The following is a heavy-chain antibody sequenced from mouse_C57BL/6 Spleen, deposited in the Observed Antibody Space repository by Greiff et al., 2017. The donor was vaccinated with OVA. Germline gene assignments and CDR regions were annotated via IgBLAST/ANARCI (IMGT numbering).Heavy chain of an antibody. CDR2: IYPGSGST. V-gene: IGHV1-55*01. Sequence: QVQLQQPGAELVKPGASVKMSCKASGYTFTSYWITWVKQRPGQGLEWIGDIYPGSGSTNYNEKFKSKATLTVDTSSSTAYMQLSSLTSEDSAVYYCARYTTVAYYFDYWGQGTTLTVSS. D-gene: IGHD1-1*01. J-gene: IGHJ2*01. CDR1: GYTFTSYW. CDR3: ARYTTVAYYFDY.